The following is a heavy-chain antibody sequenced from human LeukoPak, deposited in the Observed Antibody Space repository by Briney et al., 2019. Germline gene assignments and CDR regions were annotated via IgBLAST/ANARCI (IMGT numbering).Heavy chain of an antibody. V-gene: IGHV3-48*03. CDR3: RSYTSRSDY. CDR2: ISSVGSTI. J-gene: IGHJ4*02. D-gene: IGHD2-2*01. CDR1: GFTFSNYE. Sequence: GGSLRLSCAASGFTFSNYEMNWVRQAPGKGLEWLSYISSVGSTIYYADSVKGRFTISRDNAKNSLYLQMNSLRVEDTAVYYCRSYTSRSDYWGQGTLFTVPP.